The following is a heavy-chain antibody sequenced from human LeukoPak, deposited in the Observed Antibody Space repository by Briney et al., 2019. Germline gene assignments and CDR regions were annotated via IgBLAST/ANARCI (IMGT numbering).Heavy chain of an antibody. CDR2: IYYSGST. V-gene: IGHV4-59*01. CDR1: GGSFSGYY. D-gene: IGHD3-22*01. Sequence: TPSETLSLTCAVYGGSFSGYYWSWIRQPPGKGLEWIGYIYYSGSTNYNPSLKSRVTISVDTSKNQFSLKLSSVTAADTTVYYCARPNSSGYYPRPFDYWGQGTLVTVSS. CDR3: ARPNSSGYYPRPFDY. J-gene: IGHJ4*02.